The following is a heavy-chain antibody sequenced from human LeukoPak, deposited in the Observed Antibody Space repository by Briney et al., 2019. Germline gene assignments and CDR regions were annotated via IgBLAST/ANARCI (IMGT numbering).Heavy chain of an antibody. V-gene: IGHV4-30-2*02. Sequence: SQTLSLTCAVSGGSISSGGYSWSWIRQPPGKGLEWIGYIYHSGSTYYNPSLKSRVTISVDRSKNQFSLKLSSVTAADTAVYYCARSVTGTPPMDVWGQGTTVTVSS. D-gene: IGHD1-7*01. CDR1: GGSISSGGYS. J-gene: IGHJ6*02. CDR3: ARSVTGTPPMDV. CDR2: IYHSGST.